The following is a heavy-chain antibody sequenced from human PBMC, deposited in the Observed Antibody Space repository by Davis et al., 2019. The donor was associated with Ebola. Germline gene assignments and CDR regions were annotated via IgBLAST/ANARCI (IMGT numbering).Heavy chain of an antibody. CDR1: GFTFDDYA. CDR2: ISWNSGSI. Sequence: PGGSLRLSCAASGFTFDDYAMHWVRQAPGKGLEWVSGISWNSGSIGYADSVKGRFTISRDNAKNSLYLQMNSLRDEDTALYYCAKGRLRLGSYYFDYWGQGTLVTVSS. D-gene: IGHD5-12*01. J-gene: IGHJ4*02. CDR3: AKGRLRLGSYYFDY. V-gene: IGHV3-9*01.